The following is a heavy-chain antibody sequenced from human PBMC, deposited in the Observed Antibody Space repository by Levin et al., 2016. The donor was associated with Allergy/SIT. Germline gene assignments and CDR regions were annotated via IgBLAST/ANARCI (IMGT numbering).Heavy chain of an antibody. Sequence: GESLKISCAASGFTFSRYWMSWVRQAPGKGLEWLANIKEDGSEKNYVDSVKGRFTISRDNAKSSLYLQMNSLRAEDTAVYYCARVRVTTATGSGYWGQGTLVTVSS. J-gene: IGHJ4*02. CDR1: GFTFSRYW. D-gene: IGHD2-2*01. CDR2: IKEDGSEK. V-gene: IGHV3-7*03. CDR3: ARVRVTTATGSGY.